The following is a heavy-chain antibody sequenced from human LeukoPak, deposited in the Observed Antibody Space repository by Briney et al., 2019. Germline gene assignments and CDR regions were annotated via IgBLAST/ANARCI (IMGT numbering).Heavy chain of an antibody. D-gene: IGHD3-22*01. V-gene: IGHV3-23*01. Sequence: ETLSLTCTVSGYSISSGYYWGWIRQPPGKGLEWVSSISGSGGSTHYADSVKGRSSISRDNSKNTLYLQMNSLRAEDTAIYYCVRTYDTSGYYYSEYFQHWGQGTLVTVSS. CDR3: VRTYDTSGYYYSEYFQH. CDR1: GYSISSGYY. CDR2: ISGSGGST. J-gene: IGHJ1*01.